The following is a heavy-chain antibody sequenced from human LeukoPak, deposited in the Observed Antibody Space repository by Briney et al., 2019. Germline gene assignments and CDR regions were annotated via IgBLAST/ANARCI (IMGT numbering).Heavy chain of an antibody. V-gene: IGHV4-39*01. CDR3: ARGRRDGYNLKYFDY. D-gene: IGHD5-24*01. J-gene: IGHJ4*02. Sequence: SETLSLTCTVSGGSINSSYYYWGWIRQPPGKGLEWIGSIYYSGNTYYNPSLKSRVTISVDTSKNQFSLKLSSVAAADTAVYYCARGRRDGYNLKYFDYWGQGTLVTVSS. CDR1: GGSINSSYYY. CDR2: IYYSGNT.